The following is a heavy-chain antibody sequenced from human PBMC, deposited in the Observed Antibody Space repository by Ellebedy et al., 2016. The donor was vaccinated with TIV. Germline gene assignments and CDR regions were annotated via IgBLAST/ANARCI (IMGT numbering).Heavy chain of an antibody. Sequence: GESLKISCAASGFTFSSYAMSWVRQAPGKGLEWVSAISGSGGSTYYADSVKGRFTISRDNSKNTLYLQMNSLRAEDTAVYYCAKEASYGSGSYEKVYWGQGTLVTVSS. V-gene: IGHV3-23*01. CDR3: AKEASYGSGSYEKVY. CDR2: ISGSGGST. CDR1: GFTFSSYA. J-gene: IGHJ4*02. D-gene: IGHD3-10*01.